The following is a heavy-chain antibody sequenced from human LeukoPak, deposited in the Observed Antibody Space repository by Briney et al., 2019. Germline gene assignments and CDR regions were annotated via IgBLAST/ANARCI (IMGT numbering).Heavy chain of an antibody. CDR3: AGHYYDISGLDY. CDR2: IRYDGSNK. Sequence: GRSLRLSCAASGFTFSSYGMHWVRQAPGKGLEWVAFIRYDGSNKYYADSVKGRFTISRDNSKNTLYLQMNSLRAEDTAVYYCAGHYYDISGLDYWGQGTLVTVSS. V-gene: IGHV3-30*02. J-gene: IGHJ4*02. D-gene: IGHD3-22*01. CDR1: GFTFSSYG.